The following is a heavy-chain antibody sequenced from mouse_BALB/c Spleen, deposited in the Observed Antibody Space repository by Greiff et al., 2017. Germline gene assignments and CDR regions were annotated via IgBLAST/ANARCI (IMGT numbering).Heavy chain of an antibody. J-gene: IGHJ4*01. CDR2: ISYDGSN. CDR3: ARLVDY. CDR1: GYSITSGYY. Sequence: EVQLVESGPGLVKPSQSLSLTCSVTGYSITSGYYWNWIRQFPGNKLEWMGYISYDGSNNYNPSLKNRISITRDTSKNQFFLKLNSVTTEDTATYYCARLVDYWGQGTSVTVSS. V-gene: IGHV3-6*02.